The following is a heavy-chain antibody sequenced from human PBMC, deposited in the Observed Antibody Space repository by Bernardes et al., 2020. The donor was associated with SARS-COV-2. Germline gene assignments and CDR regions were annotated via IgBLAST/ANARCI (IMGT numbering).Heavy chain of an antibody. CDR1: GGTFSSYA. J-gene: IGHJ6*02. V-gene: IGHV1-69*04. CDR2: IIPILGIA. CDR3: ATTYYDFWSGYSDPSFGGMDV. Sequence: SVKVSCKASGGTFSSYAISWVRQAPGQGLEWMGRIIPILGIANYAQKFQGRVTITADKSTSTAYMELSSLRSEDTAVYYCATTYYDFWSGYSDPSFGGMDVWGQGTTVTVSS. D-gene: IGHD3-3*01.